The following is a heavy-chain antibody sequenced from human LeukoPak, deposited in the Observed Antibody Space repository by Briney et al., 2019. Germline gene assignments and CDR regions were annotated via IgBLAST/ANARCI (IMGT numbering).Heavy chain of an antibody. J-gene: IGHJ4*02. Sequence: GGSLRLSCAASGFTVSGNYMSWVRQAPGKGLEWVSVIYSGGSTYYADSVKGRFTISSDNSKNTLYLQMNSLRAEDTAVYYCAREGPYCTNGICYRRYYFDYWGQGTLVTVSS. V-gene: IGHV3-66*01. CDR2: IYSGGST. D-gene: IGHD2-8*01. CDR1: GFTVSGNY. CDR3: AREGPYCTNGICYRRYYFDY.